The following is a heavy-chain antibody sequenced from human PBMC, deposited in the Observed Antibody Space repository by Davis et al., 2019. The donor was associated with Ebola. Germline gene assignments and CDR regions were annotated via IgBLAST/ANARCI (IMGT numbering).Heavy chain of an antibody. V-gene: IGHV3-11*04. J-gene: IGHJ5*02. CDR3: ARQAGGAWELLPNWFDP. CDR2: ISSSGSTI. CDR1: GFTFSDYY. Sequence: GESLKISCAASGFTFSDYYMSWIRQAPGKGLEWVSYISSSGSTIYYADSVKGRFTISRDNAKNSLYLQMNSLRAEDTAVYYCARQAGGAWELLPNWFDPWGQGTLVTVSS. D-gene: IGHD1-26*01.